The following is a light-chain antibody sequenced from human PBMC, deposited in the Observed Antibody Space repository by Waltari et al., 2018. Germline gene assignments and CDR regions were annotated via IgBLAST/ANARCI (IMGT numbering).Light chain of an antibody. CDR3: QQYGASPHS. CDR1: QTITSSY. Sequence: EIVLTQSPDTLSLSPGERVTLSCRASQTITSSYLAWYQQKPGQAPRLLICGASSRATGISDRFSGSGSGTDFTLTISRLEPEDVAVYYCQQYGASPHSFGPGSKVHV. J-gene: IGKJ3*01. CDR2: GAS. V-gene: IGKV3-20*01.